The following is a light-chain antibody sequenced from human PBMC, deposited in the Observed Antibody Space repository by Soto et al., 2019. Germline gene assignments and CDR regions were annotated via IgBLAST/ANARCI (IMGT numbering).Light chain of an antibody. CDR1: SSNIGSNT. CDR2: KNN. Sequence: QSVLTQPPSASGTPGQRVTISCSGSSSNIGSNTVNWYQQLPRTAPKLLIYKNNQRPSGVPDRFSGSKSDTSASLAISGLQSEDEADYYCAAWDDSLNGRVFGGGTKLTVL. CDR3: AAWDDSLNGRV. J-gene: IGLJ3*02. V-gene: IGLV1-44*01.